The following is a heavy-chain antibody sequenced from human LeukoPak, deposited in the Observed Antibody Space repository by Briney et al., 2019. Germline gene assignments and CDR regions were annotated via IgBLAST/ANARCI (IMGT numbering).Heavy chain of an antibody. CDR2: IYTSGST. CDR1: GGSISSYY. D-gene: IGHD3-3*01. Sequence: SETLSLTCTVPGGSISSYYWSWIRQPPGKGLEWIGYIYTSGSTNYNPSLKSRVTISVDTSKNQFSLKLSSVTAADTAVYYCARSSFGYDFWSGQAFDYWGQGTLVTVSS. CDR3: ARSSFGYDFWSGQAFDY. J-gene: IGHJ4*02. V-gene: IGHV4-4*09.